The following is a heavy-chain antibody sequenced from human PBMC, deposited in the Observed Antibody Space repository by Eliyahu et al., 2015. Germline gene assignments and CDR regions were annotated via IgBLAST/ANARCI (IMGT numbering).Heavy chain of an antibody. D-gene: IGHD2-21*02. CDR2: INHSGST. Sequence: QVQLQQWGAGLLKPSETLSXTCAVXGGSFSGYYWSWIRQPPGKGLEWIGEINHSGSTNYNPSLKSRVTISVDTSKNQFSLKLSSVTAADTAVYYCARAGDIVVVTAYDYWGQGTLVTVSS. CDR1: GGSFSGYY. J-gene: IGHJ4*02. CDR3: ARAGDIVVVTAYDY. V-gene: IGHV4-34*01.